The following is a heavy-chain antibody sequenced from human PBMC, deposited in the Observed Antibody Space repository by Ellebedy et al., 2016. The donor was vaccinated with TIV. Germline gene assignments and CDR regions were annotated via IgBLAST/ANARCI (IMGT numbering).Heavy chain of an antibody. Sequence: GESLKISXAASGFTFSSYSMNWVRQAPGKGLEWVSAISGSGGSTYYADSVKGRFTISRDNSKNTLYLQMNSLRAEDTAVYYCAKDIYGDPYFDYWGQGTLVTVSS. CDR1: GFTFSSYS. CDR2: ISGSGGST. V-gene: IGHV3-23*01. J-gene: IGHJ4*02. CDR3: AKDIYGDPYFDY. D-gene: IGHD4-17*01.